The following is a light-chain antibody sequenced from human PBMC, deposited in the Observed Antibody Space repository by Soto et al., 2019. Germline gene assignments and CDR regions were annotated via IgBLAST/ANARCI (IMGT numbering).Light chain of an antibody. Sequence: DIQMTQSASSLSASVGDGVTITCRTSETISTYVNWYQKKPGKAPKLLIYAASTLQSGVPSRFSGSGSGTDFTLTISSLQPEYFATYYCQQGHSNPITLGQGTRLEIK. CDR1: ETISTY. CDR3: QQGHSNPIT. V-gene: IGKV1-39*01. CDR2: AAS. J-gene: IGKJ5*01.